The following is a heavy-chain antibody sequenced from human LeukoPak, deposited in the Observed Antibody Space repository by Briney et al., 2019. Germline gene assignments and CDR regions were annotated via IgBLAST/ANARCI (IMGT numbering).Heavy chain of an antibody. Sequence: ASVKVPCKASGGTFSSYAISWVRQAPGQGLEWMGRIIPIFGIANYAQKFQGRVTITADKSTSTAYMELSSLRSEDTAVYYCARGYCSGGSCYPFDYWGQGTLVTVSS. CDR2: IIPIFGIA. CDR3: ARGYCSGGSCYPFDY. D-gene: IGHD2-15*01. V-gene: IGHV1-69*04. CDR1: GGTFSSYA. J-gene: IGHJ4*02.